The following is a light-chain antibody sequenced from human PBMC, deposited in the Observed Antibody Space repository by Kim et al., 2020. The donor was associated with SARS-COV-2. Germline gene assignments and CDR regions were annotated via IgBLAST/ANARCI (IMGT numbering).Light chain of an antibody. Sequence: RHTLNCEYTQSVLHSSNNQNYFAWYQQKPAEPPKLLIYWTSTGKCGVPERFSGSGSETDFTLNHRSVQAEDGAVYFCQQYYSTPYTFGQGTKLEL. CDR2: WTS. V-gene: IGKV4-1*01. CDR3: QQYYSTPYT. CDR1: QSVLHSSNNQNY. J-gene: IGKJ2*01.